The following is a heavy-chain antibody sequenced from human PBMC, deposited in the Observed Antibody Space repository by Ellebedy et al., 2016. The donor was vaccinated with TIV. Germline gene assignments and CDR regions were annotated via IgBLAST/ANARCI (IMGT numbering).Heavy chain of an antibody. Sequence: GESLKISCAASGFTFSSYWMHWVRQTPGKGLVWVSRINSDGSITSYADSMKGRFTISRDNAKNTLYLQMNSLTAEDTAIYYCARANQQLPRVVAFWGQGTLVTVSS. CDR3: ARANQQLPRVVAF. J-gene: IGHJ4*02. D-gene: IGHD6-13*01. CDR1: GFTFSSYW. V-gene: IGHV3-74*01. CDR2: INSDGSIT.